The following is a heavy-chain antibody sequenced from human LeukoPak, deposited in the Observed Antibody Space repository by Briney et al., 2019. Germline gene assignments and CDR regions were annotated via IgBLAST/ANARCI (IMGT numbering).Heavy chain of an antibody. V-gene: IGHV3-15*01. D-gene: IGHD1-14*01. CDR1: GFTFSNAW. CDR3: TWDRSPDFDY. Sequence: GGSLRLSCAASGFTFSNAWMTWVRQTPGKGLEWVGHIKSKADGGTTDYAAPVKGRFTISRDDSQNTVYLQMNSLKTEDTAVYYCTWDRSPDFDYWGQGTLVTVSS. CDR2: IKSKADGGTT. J-gene: IGHJ4*02.